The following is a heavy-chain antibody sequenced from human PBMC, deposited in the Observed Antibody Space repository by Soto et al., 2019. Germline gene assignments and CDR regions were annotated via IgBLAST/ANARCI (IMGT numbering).Heavy chain of an antibody. CDR2: ISAYNGNT. D-gene: IGHD6-13*01. V-gene: IGHV1-18*01. J-gene: IGHJ4*02. CDR3: ARPRRGYSCSWGCFDY. Sequence: QVQLVQSGAEVKKPGASVKVSCKASGYTFTSYGISWVRQAPGQGREWMGWISAYNGNTNYAQKLQGRVTMTTDTTTSTADMELRSLRSDDTAVYYCARPRRGYSCSWGCFDYWGQGTLVTVSS. CDR1: GYTFTSYG.